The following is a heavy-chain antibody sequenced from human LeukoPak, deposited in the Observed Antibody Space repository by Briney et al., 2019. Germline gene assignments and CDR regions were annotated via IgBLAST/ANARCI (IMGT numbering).Heavy chain of an antibody. Sequence: SETLSLTCSVFGGSISSYYWSWIRQSAGKGLEWIGRIQTSGYTNYNPSLKSRVSMSVDTSKNQVSLNLTSMTAADTAMYYCARDFIRGWFRGKACFNPWGQGTLVTVSS. CDR3: ARDFIRGWFRGKACFNP. V-gene: IGHV4-4*07. CDR1: GGSISSYY. D-gene: IGHD6-19*01. CDR2: IQTSGYT. J-gene: IGHJ5*02.